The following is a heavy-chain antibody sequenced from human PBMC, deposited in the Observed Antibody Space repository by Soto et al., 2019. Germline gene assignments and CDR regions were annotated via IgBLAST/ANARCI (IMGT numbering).Heavy chain of an antibody. Sequence: TSETLSLTCTVSGGSISSYYWSWIRQPPGKGLDWIGYIYYSGSTNYNPSLKSRVTISVDTSKNQFSLKLSSVTAADTAVYYCARRYGYSFDYWGQGTLVTVSS. CDR2: IYYSGST. V-gene: IGHV4-59*08. CDR1: GGSISSYY. D-gene: IGHD1-1*01. J-gene: IGHJ4*02. CDR3: ARRYGYSFDY.